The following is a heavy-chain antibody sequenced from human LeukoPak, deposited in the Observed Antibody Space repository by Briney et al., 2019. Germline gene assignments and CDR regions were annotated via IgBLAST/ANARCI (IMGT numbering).Heavy chain of an antibody. CDR3: ARHGGGGESYPRVLDS. V-gene: IGHV4-59*08. D-gene: IGHD1-26*01. CDR1: GGSISPYY. Sequence: PSETLSLTCTVSGGSISPYYWSWIRQPPGKGLEWIGYIYYSGSTSYNPSLNSRVTISVDTSKNQFSLKLSSVTAADTAVYYCARHGGGGESYPRVLDSWGRGNLVTVSS. CDR2: IYYSGST. J-gene: IGHJ4*02.